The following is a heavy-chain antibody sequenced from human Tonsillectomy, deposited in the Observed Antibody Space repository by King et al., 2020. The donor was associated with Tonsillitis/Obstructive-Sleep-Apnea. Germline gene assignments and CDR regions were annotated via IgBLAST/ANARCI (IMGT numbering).Heavy chain of an antibody. CDR3: TRQSQYYDSSGYYHGFDV. CDR1: GDSISSSRYY. J-gene: IGHJ3*01. CDR2: IYYDGRT. Sequence: LQLQESGPGLVKPSETLSLTCSVFGDSISSSRYYWGWIRQSPGKGLEWIASIYYDGRTYYNPSLKSRGTISVDMSKNHFSLELRSVTAADTAVYYCTRQSQYYDSSGYYHGFDVWGPGTRVTFSS. V-gene: IGHV4-39*01. D-gene: IGHD3-22*01.